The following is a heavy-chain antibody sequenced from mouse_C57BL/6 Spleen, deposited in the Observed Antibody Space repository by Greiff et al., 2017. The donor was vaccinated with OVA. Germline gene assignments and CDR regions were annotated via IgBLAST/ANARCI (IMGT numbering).Heavy chain of an antibody. CDR2: IAPNSGGT. CDR3: AKGDSNFLYYFDY. CDR1: GYTFTSYW. D-gene: IGHD2-5*01. Sequence: VQLQQPGAELVKPGASVKLSCKASGYTFTSYWMHWVKQRPGRGLEWIGRIAPNSGGTKYNEKFKSKATLTVDKPSSTAYMQLSSLTSEDSAVYYCAKGDSNFLYYFDYWGQGTTLTVSS. V-gene: IGHV1-72*01. J-gene: IGHJ2*01.